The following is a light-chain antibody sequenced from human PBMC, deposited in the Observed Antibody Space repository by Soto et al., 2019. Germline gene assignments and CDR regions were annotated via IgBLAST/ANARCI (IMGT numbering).Light chain of an antibody. CDR3: IQALQTTLS. J-gene: IGKJ4*01. CDR2: LGS. Sequence: DIVLTQSPLSLPVTPGAPASISCRSSQSILHRNGYNYLAWYLKTPGQSPQLLIYLGSNRASGVPDRFSGSGSGTDFTLKISRVEAEDVGIYYCIQALQTTLSFGGGTKV. V-gene: IGKV2-28*01. CDR1: QSILHRNGYNY.